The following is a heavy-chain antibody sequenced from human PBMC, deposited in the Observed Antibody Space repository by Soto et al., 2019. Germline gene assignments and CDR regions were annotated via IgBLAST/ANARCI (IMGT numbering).Heavy chain of an antibody. CDR1: GFTLSDFH. J-gene: IGHJ4*02. D-gene: IGHD6-19*01. CDR3: ARVNWVAGTFIDY. CDR2: ISSSGRTT. Sequence: LRLSCAVSGFTLSDFHMTWIRQAPGRGLEWISYISSSGRTTYYADSVEGRFTISRDNAKNLLYLQINSLRAEDTGVYFCARVNWVAGTFIDYWGQGILVTVSS. V-gene: IGHV3-11*01.